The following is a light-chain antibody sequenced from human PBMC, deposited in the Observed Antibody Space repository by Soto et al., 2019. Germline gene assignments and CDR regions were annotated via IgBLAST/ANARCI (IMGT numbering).Light chain of an antibody. Sequence: EIVLTQSPGTLSLSPEERATLSCRASQSVSSNYLAWYQQKPGQAPRLLIYGASSRATGIPDRFSGSGSGTDFTLTISRLEPEDFSVYYCQQYGSSRTFGQGTRLEIK. J-gene: IGKJ5*01. CDR3: QQYGSSRT. CDR1: QSVSSNY. V-gene: IGKV3-20*01. CDR2: GAS.